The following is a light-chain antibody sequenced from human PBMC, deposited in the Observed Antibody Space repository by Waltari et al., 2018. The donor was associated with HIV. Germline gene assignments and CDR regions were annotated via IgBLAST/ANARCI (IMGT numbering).Light chain of an antibody. CDR1: GGSIAGNY. CDR3: QSYDTNTLV. CDR2: EDA. V-gene: IGLV6-57*02. Sequence: NFMLTQPHSVSGSPGKTVNISCTGSGGSIAGNYVQWYKQRPGSAPTTVIYEDAQRPSGVPDRFFGSIDSSSNSATLTISGLKTEDEADYYCQSYDTNTLVFGGGTKLTVL. J-gene: IGLJ2*01.